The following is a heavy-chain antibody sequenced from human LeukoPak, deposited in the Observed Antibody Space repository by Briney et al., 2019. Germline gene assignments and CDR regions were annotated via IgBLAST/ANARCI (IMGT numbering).Heavy chain of an antibody. CDR3: ATVFYDFWSGYYKSWFDP. Sequence: ASVKVSCKASGYTFTGYCMHWVRQAPGQGLEWMGWINPNSGGTNYAQKFQGRVTMTRDTSISTAYMELSRLRSEDTAVYYCATVFYDFWSGYYKSWFDPWGQGTLVTVSS. D-gene: IGHD3-3*01. CDR2: INPNSGGT. CDR1: GYTFTGYC. J-gene: IGHJ5*02. V-gene: IGHV1-2*02.